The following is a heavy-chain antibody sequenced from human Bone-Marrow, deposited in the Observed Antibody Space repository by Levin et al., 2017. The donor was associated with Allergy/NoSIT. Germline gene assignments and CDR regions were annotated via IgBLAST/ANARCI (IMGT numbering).Heavy chain of an antibody. Sequence: SCVVSGFSFSHYAMHWVRQAPGKGLEWVAVMSNDGNSKYYTASVKGRFTISRDNSENTLYLQMNSLTSEDTAVYYCARSLWAGPLDYWGQGALVTVSS. D-gene: IGHD6-19*01. CDR3: ARSLWAGPLDY. J-gene: IGHJ4*02. CDR1: GFSFSHYA. CDR2: MSNDGNSK. V-gene: IGHV3-30-3*01.